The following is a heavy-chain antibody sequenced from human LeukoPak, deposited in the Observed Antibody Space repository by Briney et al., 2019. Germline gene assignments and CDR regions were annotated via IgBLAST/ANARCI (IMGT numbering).Heavy chain of an antibody. Sequence: GGSLRLSCAASGFTFSNTWMNWVRQAPGKGLEWVSSISSSSSYIYYADSVKGRFTISRDNAKNSLYLQMNSLRAEDTAVYYCARQVVVAATRGDYVSYPFDYWGQGTLVTVSS. CDR2: ISSSSSYI. V-gene: IGHV3-21*01. CDR3: ARQVVVAATRGDYVSYPFDY. D-gene: IGHD2-15*01. J-gene: IGHJ4*02. CDR1: GFTFSNTW.